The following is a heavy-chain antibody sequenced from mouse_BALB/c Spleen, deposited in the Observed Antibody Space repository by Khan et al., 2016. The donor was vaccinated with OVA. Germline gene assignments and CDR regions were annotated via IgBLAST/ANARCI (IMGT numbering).Heavy chain of an antibody. CDR1: GYTFTNYG. V-gene: IGHV9-3-1*01. Sequence: LVESGPELKKPGETVKISCKASGYTFTNYGMNWVKQAPGKGLTWMGWINTYSGEPTYADDFKGRSAFSLETSASTAYLQIKNLKNEDTATYFCARSNAYWYFDVWGAGTTVTVSS. J-gene: IGHJ1*01. CDR2: INTYSGEP. CDR3: ARSNAYWYFDV.